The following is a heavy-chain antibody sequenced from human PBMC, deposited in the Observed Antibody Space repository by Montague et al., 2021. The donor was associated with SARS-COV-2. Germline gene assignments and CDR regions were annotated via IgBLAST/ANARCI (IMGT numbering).Heavy chain of an antibody. Sequence: PALVTPTQTITLTCTFSGFSLSTSGMCVGWIRQPPGKALEWLARXDWXSYKYYSTFLKTRLTISKDTSKNQVVLTMTNMDPVDTATYYCAREIAAAGRELDYWGQGTLATVSS. D-gene: IGHD6-13*01. CDR1: GFSLSTSGMC. V-gene: IGHV2-70*11. CDR3: AREIAAAGRELDY. J-gene: IGHJ4*02. CDR2: XDWXSYK.